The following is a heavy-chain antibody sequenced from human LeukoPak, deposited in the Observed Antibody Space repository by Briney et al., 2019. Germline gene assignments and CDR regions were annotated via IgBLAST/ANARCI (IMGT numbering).Heavy chain of an antibody. CDR3: ARGDFDY. J-gene: IGHJ4*02. CDR2: IYYSGST. V-gene: IGHV4-39*01. Sequence: SETLSLTCTVSGGSISSSLYYWGWIRQPPGKGLEWIGTIYYSGSTYYNPSLKGRVTISVDTSKNQFSLKVSSVTAADTAVYYCARGDFDYWGQGTLVTVSS. CDR1: GGSISSSLYY.